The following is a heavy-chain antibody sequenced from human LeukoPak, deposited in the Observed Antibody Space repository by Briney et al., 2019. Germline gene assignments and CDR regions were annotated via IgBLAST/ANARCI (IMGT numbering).Heavy chain of an antibody. CDR3: ARAARPGNYYYYGMDV. CDR2: ISGSSSYI. V-gene: IGHV3-21*01. CDR1: GFTFDDYG. D-gene: IGHD3-10*01. J-gene: IGHJ6*02. Sequence: GGSLRLSCAASGFTFDDYGMSWVRQAPGKGLEWVSSISGSSSYIYYADSVKGRFTISRDNAKNSLYLQMNSLRAEDTAVYYCARAARPGNYYYYGMDVWGQGTTVTVSS.